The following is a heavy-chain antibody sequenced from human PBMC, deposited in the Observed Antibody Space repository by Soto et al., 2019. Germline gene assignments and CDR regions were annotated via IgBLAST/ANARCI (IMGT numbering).Heavy chain of an antibody. J-gene: IGHJ4*02. CDR1: GYTFSFDY. CDR2: INPDGGAT. Sequence: QVQLLQSGAEVKKPGASVKISCKASGYTFSFDYLNWVRQAPGQGLEWMGKINPDGGATTYAQSFQGRVSITSDASTGTVYMELSSLTSDDSAVYYCAKGRRNTVWGQGTLVSVSS. D-gene: IGHD1-1*01. V-gene: IGHV1-46*01. CDR3: AKGRRNTV.